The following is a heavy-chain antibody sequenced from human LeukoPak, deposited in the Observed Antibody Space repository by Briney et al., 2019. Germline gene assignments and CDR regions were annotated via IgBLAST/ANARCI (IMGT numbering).Heavy chain of an antibody. CDR1: GFTFSHYS. Sequence: GGSLRLSCAASGFTFSHYSIDWVRQAPGKGLERVASITSSSSHMCYADSVKGRFTISRDNAKNALYLQMNSLRAEDTAIYYCARVMMGATVTTFHYYCMDVWGVGTTVTVSS. V-gene: IGHV3-21*01. D-gene: IGHD4-11*01. J-gene: IGHJ6*03. CDR2: ITSSSSHM. CDR3: ARVMMGATVTTFHYYCMDV.